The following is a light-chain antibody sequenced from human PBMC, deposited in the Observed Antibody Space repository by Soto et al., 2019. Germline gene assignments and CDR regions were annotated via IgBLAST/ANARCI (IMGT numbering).Light chain of an antibody. J-gene: IGKJ1*01. CDR2: GAV. V-gene: IGKV3-20*01. CDR3: RQYGNAPWT. Sequence: EVVLTQSPGTLSLFPGERATLSCRASQSVNTKFFAWYQQKPGQAPRLLIHGAVNRATGIPDRFSGSGSGTDFTLSITKLEPEDLAVYYCRQYGNAPWTFGQGTKVEIK. CDR1: QSVNTKF.